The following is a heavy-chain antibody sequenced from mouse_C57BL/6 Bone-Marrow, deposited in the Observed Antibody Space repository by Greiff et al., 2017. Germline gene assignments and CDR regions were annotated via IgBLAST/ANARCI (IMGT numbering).Heavy chain of an antibody. CDR2: ISSGGSYT. J-gene: IGHJ4*01. CDR1: GFTFSSYG. D-gene: IGHD3-3*01. Sequence: EVKLMESGGDLVKPGGSLKLSCAASGFTFSSYGLSWVRQTPDKRLEWVATISSGGSYTYDPDSVKGRFTISRDNAKHTLYLQMSSLKSEDTAMYYCARLAGYYAMDYWGQGTSVTVSS. V-gene: IGHV5-6*01. CDR3: ARLAGYYAMDY.